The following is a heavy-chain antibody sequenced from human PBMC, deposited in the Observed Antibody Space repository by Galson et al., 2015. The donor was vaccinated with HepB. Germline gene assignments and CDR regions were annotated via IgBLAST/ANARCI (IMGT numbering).Heavy chain of an antibody. CDR1: GYTFTGYY. V-gene: IGHV1-2*02. J-gene: IGHJ3*02. CDR2: INPNSGGT. D-gene: IGHD6-13*01. Sequence: SVKVSCKASGYTFTGYYMHWVRQAPGQGLEWMGWINPNSGGTNYAQKFQGRVTMTRDTSISTAYMELSRLRSDDTAVYYCARGIAAAANLEWGDNLIDAFDIWGQGTMVTVSS. CDR3: ARGIAAAANLEWGDNLIDAFDI.